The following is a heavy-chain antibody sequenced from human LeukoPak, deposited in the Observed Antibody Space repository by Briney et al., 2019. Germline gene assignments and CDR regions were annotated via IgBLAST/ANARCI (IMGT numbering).Heavy chain of an antibody. V-gene: IGHV3-74*01. Sequence: PGGSLRLSCAASGFTFSSYWMHWVRQAPGKGLVWVSRINSDGSTTTYADSVKGRFTISRDNSKNTLYLQMNSLKTEDTAVYYCTRVGSRGYSGYALDYWGQGTLVTVSS. CDR2: INSDGSTT. D-gene: IGHD5-12*01. CDR1: GFTFSSYW. CDR3: TRVGSRGYSGYALDY. J-gene: IGHJ4*02.